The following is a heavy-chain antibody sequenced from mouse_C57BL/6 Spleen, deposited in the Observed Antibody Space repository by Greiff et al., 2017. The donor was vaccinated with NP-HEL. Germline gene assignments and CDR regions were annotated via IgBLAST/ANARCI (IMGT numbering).Heavy chain of an antibody. CDR2: IYPRDGST. CDR3: ARGGYDYDDWFAY. D-gene: IGHD2-4*01. J-gene: IGHJ3*01. V-gene: IGHV1-85*01. CDR1: GYTFTSYD. Sequence: QVQLKESGPELVKPGASVKLSCKASGYTFTSYDTNWVKQRPGQGLEWIGWIYPRDGSTKYNEKFKGKATLTVDTSSSTAYMELHSLTSEDSAVYFCARGGYDYDDWFAYWGQGTLVTVSA.